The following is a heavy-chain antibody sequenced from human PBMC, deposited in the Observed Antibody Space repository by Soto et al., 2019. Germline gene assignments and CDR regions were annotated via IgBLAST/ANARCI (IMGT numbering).Heavy chain of an antibody. CDR1: GYTFTSYY. CDR3: ARECAPSYLVSGSADAFDI. Sequence: ASVKVSCKASGYTFTSYYMHWVRQAPGQGLEWMGIINPSGGSTSYAQKFQGRVTMTRETSTSTVYMELSSLRSEDTAVYYCARECAPSYLVSGSADAFDIWGQGTMVTVSS. V-gene: IGHV1-46*01. J-gene: IGHJ3*02. D-gene: IGHD3-22*01. CDR2: INPSGGST.